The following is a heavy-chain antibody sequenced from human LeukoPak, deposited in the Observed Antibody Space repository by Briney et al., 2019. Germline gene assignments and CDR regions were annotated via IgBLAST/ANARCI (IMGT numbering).Heavy chain of an antibody. CDR3: ARTSYYHDSSALRY. V-gene: IGHV1-2*02. Sequence: GASVKVSCKASGYTFTGYYMHWVRQAPGQGLEWMGWINPNSGGTNYAQKFQGRVTMTRDTSISTAYMELSRLRSDDTAVYYCARTSYYHDSSALRYWGQGTLVTVSS. J-gene: IGHJ4*02. CDR2: INPNSGGT. CDR1: GYTFTGYY. D-gene: IGHD3-22*01.